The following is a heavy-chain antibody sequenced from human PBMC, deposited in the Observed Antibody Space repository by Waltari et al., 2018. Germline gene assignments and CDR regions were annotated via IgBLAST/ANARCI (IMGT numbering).Heavy chain of an antibody. J-gene: IGHJ4*02. D-gene: IGHD3-16*02. CDR1: GGSFSGYY. Sequence: QVQLQQWGAGLLKPSATLSLPCAVYGGSFSGYYWSWIRPPPGKGLEWIGEINHSGSTNYNPSLKSRVTISVDTSKNQFSLKLSSVTAADTAVYYCARGSGYDYVWGSYRSNFDYWGQGTLVTVSS. V-gene: IGHV4-34*01. CDR2: INHSGST. CDR3: ARGSGYDYVWGSYRSNFDY.